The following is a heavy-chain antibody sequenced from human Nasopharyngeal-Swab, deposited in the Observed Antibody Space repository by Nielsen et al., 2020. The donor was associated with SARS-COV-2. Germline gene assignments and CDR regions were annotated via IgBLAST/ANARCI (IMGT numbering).Heavy chain of an antibody. J-gene: IGHJ4*02. Sequence: WIRQPPGKGLEWIGYIYDSGSTNYNPSLKSRVTISVDTSKNQFSLKLSSVTAADTAVYYCARDQRGSGWYSWSQGPDYWGQGTLVTVSS. V-gene: IGHV4-59*01. CDR2: IYDSGST. D-gene: IGHD6-19*01. CDR3: ARDQRGSGWYSWSQGPDY.